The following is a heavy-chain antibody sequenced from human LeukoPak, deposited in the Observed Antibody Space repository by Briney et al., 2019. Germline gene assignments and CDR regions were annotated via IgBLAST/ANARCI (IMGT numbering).Heavy chain of an antibody. CDR2: ISYDGSNK. V-gene: IGHV3-30*04. Sequence: GGSLRLSCAGSGFTFSSYAMNWVRQAPGKGLEWVAVISYDGSNKYYADSVKGRFTISRDNSKNTLYLQMNSLRAEDTAVYYCARDRNSPGYFDYWGQGTLVTVSS. J-gene: IGHJ4*02. CDR1: GFTFSSYA. CDR3: ARDRNSPGYFDY. D-gene: IGHD2-15*01.